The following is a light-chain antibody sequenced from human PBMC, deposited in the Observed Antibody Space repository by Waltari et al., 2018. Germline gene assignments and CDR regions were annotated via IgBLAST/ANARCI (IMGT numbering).Light chain of an antibody. Sequence: QAGLAQPPSVSKALRQTATLTCTGNSNNVGNQGAAWLQQLQGHPPKLLFSRGDNRPSGISERFATSRSGNTASLTITGLLPEDEADYYCSAWDNNLNVWVFGGGTKLTVL. CDR3: SAWDNNLNVWV. CDR2: RGD. CDR1: SNNVGNQG. V-gene: IGLV10-54*04. J-gene: IGLJ3*02.